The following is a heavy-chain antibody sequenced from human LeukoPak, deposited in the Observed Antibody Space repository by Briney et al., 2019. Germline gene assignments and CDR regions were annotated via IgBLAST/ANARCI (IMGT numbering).Heavy chain of an antibody. CDR3: ARSDYGSYYFDY. D-gene: IGHD3-10*01. Sequence: GGSLRLSCAASEFTFSHYWMHWVRQVPGKGLVWLAHVNSDGSSTSYAESVRGRFTISRDNAENILYLQMNSLRAEDTAVYYCARSDYGSYYFDYWGQGALVTVSS. J-gene: IGHJ4*02. V-gene: IGHV3-74*01. CDR2: VNSDGSST. CDR1: EFTFSHYW.